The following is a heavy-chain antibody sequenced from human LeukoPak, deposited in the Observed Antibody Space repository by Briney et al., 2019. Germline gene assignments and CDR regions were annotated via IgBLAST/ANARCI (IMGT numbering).Heavy chain of an antibody. V-gene: IGHV1-2*02. CDR2: INPNSGGT. J-gene: IGHJ5*02. Sequence: ASVKVSCKASGYTFTSYDINWVRQAPGQGLEWMGWINPNSGGTNYAQKFQGRVTMTRDTSISTAYMELSRLRSDDTAVYYCARETDILTGSNWFDPWGQGTLVTVSS. CDR1: GYTFTSYD. D-gene: IGHD3-9*01. CDR3: ARETDILTGSNWFDP.